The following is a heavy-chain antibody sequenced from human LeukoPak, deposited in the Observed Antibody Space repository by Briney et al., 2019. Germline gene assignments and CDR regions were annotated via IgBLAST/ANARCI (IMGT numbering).Heavy chain of an antibody. V-gene: IGHV3-23*01. J-gene: IGHJ6*04. CDR2: ISGSGDNT. Sequence: GGSLRLSCAASGFTFSSYAMSWVRQAPGKGLEWVSAISGSGDNTDYTDSVKGRFTISRDNSKNTLYLQMNSLRAEYTAVYYCAKKSCSSTSCYEDVWGKGTTVTVSS. CDR1: GFTFSSYA. D-gene: IGHD2-2*01. CDR3: AKKSCSSTSCYEDV.